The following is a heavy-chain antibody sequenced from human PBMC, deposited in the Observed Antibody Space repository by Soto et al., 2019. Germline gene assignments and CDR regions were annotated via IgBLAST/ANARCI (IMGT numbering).Heavy chain of an antibody. V-gene: IGHV1-69*13. Sequence: ASVKVSCKASGGTFSSYAISWVRQAPGQGLEWMGGIIPIFGTANYAQKFQGRVTITGDESTSTAYMELSSLRSEDTAVYYCAITEVGMATISTSPVFDYWGQGTLVTVSS. D-gene: IGHD5-12*01. J-gene: IGHJ4*02. CDR2: IIPIFGTA. CDR1: GGTFSSYA. CDR3: AITEVGMATISTSPVFDY.